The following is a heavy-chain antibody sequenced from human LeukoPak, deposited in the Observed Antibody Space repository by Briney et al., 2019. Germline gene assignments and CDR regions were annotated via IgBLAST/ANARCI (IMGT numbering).Heavy chain of an antibody. J-gene: IGHJ4*02. CDR2: FDPEDGET. V-gene: IGHV1-24*01. Sequence: GASVKVSCKVSGYTLTELSMHWVRQAPGKGLEWMGGFDPEDGETIYAQKFQGRVTMTEDTCTDTAYMELSSLRSEDTAVYYCATAPSDYVLFDGDYWGQGTLVTVSS. CDR1: GYTLTELS. CDR3: ATAPSDYVLFDGDY. D-gene: IGHD4-17*01.